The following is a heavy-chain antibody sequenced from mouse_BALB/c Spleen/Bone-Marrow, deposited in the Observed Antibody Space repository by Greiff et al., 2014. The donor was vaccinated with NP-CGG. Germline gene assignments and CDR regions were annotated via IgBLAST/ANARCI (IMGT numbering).Heavy chain of an antibody. D-gene: IGHD2-4*01. V-gene: IGHV1-18*01. J-gene: IGHJ3*01. CDR1: GYTFTDYN. CDR2: INPNSGAT. CDR3: ARAGNYDYDVGSWLVY. Sequence: EVQLQQSGPELVKPGASVKIPCKASGYTFTDYNMDWVKQSHGKSLEWIGDINPNSGATLYNQKFKGKATLTVDRSSNTAYMELRSLTSEDTAVYYCARAGNYDYDVGSWLVYWGQGTLVTVSA.